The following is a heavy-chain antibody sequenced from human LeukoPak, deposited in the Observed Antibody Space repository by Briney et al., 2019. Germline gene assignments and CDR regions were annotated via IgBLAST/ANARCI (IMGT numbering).Heavy chain of an antibody. CDR3: ARTPYYYGSGSYPDY. V-gene: IGHV4-39*07. D-gene: IGHD3-10*01. CDR2: IYYSGST. Sequence: TSETLSLTCTVSGGSISSSSYYWGWIRQPPGKGLEWIGSIYYSGSTYYNPSLKGRVTISVDTSKNQFSLKLSSVTAADTAVYYCARTPYYYGSGSYPDYWGQGTLVTVSS. CDR1: GGSISSSSYY. J-gene: IGHJ4*02.